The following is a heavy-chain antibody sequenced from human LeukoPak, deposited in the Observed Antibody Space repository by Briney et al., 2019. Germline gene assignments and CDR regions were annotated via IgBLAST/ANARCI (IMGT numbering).Heavy chain of an antibody. J-gene: IGHJ6*03. CDR1: GFTFSSYW. CDR2: IKQDGSEK. CDR3: ARAQSGQDYDFWSGYRYYYYMDV. D-gene: IGHD3-3*01. Sequence: PGGSLRLSCAASGFTFSSYWMSWVRQAPGKGLEWVANIKQDGSEKYYVDSVKGRFTISRDNAKNSLYLQMNSLRAEDTAVYYCARAQSGQDYDFWSGYRYYYYMDVWGKGTTVTVSS. V-gene: IGHV3-7*01.